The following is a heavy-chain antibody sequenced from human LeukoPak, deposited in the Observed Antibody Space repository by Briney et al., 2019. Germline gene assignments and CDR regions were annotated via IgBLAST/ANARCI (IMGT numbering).Heavy chain of an antibody. CDR1: GFTFSSYE. CDR2: ISSSGSTI. D-gene: IGHD5-18*01. Sequence: GGSLRLSCAASGFTFSSYEMNWVRQAPGKGLEWVSYISSSGSTIYYADSVKGRFTISRDNAKNSLYLQMNSLRAEDTAVYYCARGGTWIQLWLPFDYWGQGTLVTVSS. J-gene: IGHJ4*02. V-gene: IGHV3-48*03. CDR3: ARGGTWIQLWLPFDY.